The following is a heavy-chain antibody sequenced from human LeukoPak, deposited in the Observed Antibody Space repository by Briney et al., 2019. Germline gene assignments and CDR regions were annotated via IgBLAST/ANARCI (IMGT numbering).Heavy chain of an antibody. CDR1: GGSISSGSYY. CDR2: IYTSGST. CDR3: ASPRYSSSWYSLTWAFDI. Sequence: SQTLSLTCTVSGGSISSGSYYWSWIRQPAGKGLEWIGRIYTSGSTNYNPSLKSRVTISVDTSKNQFSLKLSSVTAADTAVYYCASPRYSSSWYSLTWAFDIWGQGTMVTVSS. V-gene: IGHV4-61*02. D-gene: IGHD6-13*01. J-gene: IGHJ3*02.